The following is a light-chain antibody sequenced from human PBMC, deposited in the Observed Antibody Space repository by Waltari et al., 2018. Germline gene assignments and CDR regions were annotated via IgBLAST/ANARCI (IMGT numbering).Light chain of an antibody. V-gene: IGKV1-39*01. CDR3: QQSYITPYT. Sequence: DIQMTQSPSSLSASVGDRVTITCRASPTMSNYLNWYQHKTGKAPRLLIYDASSLESGVPSRFIGSGSGTEFTLTISSLEPEDFATYYCQQSYITPYTFGQGTNLEIK. CDR1: PTMSNY. J-gene: IGKJ2*01. CDR2: DAS.